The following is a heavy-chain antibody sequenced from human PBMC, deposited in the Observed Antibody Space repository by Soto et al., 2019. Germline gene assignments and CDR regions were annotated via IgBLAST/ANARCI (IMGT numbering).Heavy chain of an antibody. CDR2: INPNSGGT. V-gene: IGHV1-2*04. D-gene: IGHD3-10*01. CDR3: ARVNRYYYGSGSYYYFDY. CDR1: GYTLTGYY. Sequence: ASVKVSCKASGYTLTGYYVHWVRQAPGQGLEWMGWINPNSGGTNYAQKFQGWVTMTRDTSISTAYMELSRLRSDDTAVYYCARVNRYYYGSGSYYYFDYWGQGTLVTVSS. J-gene: IGHJ4*02.